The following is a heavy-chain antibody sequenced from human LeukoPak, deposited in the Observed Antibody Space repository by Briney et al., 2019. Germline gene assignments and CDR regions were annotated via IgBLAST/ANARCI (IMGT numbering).Heavy chain of an antibody. J-gene: IGHJ6*04. V-gene: IGHV3-9*01. D-gene: IGHD3-16*01. CDR1: GFTFEDYA. Sequence: GRSLRLSCAASGFTFEDYAMHGVRQAPGKGLEGVSGIRWNRGSIGYADSVKGRFTISRDNAKNSLYLQMNSLRAEDTALYYCAKAQGGSDYYYYGMDVWGKGTTVTVSS. CDR2: IRWNRGSI. CDR3: AKAQGGSDYYYYGMDV.